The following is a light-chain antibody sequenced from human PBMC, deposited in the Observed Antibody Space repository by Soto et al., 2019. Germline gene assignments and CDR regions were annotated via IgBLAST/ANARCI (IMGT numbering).Light chain of an antibody. CDR2: GAS. V-gene: IGKV3-15*01. J-gene: IGKJ1*01. Sequence: EIVMTQSPGTLSVSPGERVTVSCRASQYVHTSLAWYKQKSGQAPRLLIYGASIRAPGVPVRFSGSGSGTEFTLTFDSLQSEDSAVYSCQQYNQWPPTWTFGQGTKVDIK. CDR3: QQYNQWPPTWT. CDR1: QYVHTS.